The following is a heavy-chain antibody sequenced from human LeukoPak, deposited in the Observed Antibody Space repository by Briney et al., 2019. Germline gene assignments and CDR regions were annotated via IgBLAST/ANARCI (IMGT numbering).Heavy chain of an antibody. CDR3: ARQFDGSHPNAFDI. V-gene: IGHV3-33*01. CDR2: IWSDGSRI. Sequence: GGSLRLSCAASGFPFHRYGFHWVRQTPGKGLEWLAEIWSDGSRIHYADSVQGRFTISRDNSKNTLYLQMASLRVEDTAVYYCARQFDGSHPNAFDIWGQGTMVTVSS. J-gene: IGHJ3*02. D-gene: IGHD1-26*01. CDR1: GFPFHRYG.